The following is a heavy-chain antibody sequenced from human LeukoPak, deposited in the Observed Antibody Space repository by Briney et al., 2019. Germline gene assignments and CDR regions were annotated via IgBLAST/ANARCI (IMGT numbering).Heavy chain of an antibody. J-gene: IGHJ4*02. CDR1: GFTFSSYG. CDR2: ISYDGSNK. CDR3: ARLDFLTGYPFDY. D-gene: IGHD3-9*01. Sequence: GRSLRLSCAASGFTFSSYGMHWVRQAPGKGLEWVAVISYDGSNKYYADSVKGRFTISRDNSKNTLYLQMNSLRSDDTAVYYCARLDFLTGYPFDYWGQGTLVTVSS. V-gene: IGHV3-30*03.